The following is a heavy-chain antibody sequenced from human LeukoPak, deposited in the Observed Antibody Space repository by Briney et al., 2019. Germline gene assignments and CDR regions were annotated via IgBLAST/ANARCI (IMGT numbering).Heavy chain of an antibody. CDR3: ARLPAITTYYYYYIDV. CDR2: IYYSGSS. CDR1: GGSISSSSHY. J-gene: IGHJ6*03. D-gene: IGHD5-12*01. V-gene: IGHV4-39*01. Sequence: SETLSLTCAVSGGSISSSSHYWGWIRQAPGKGLECIGTIYYSGSSYYTPSLEGRVAMSVDTSKNEFSLRLSSVTAADTAVYYCARLPAITTYYYYYIDVWGKGTMVTVSS.